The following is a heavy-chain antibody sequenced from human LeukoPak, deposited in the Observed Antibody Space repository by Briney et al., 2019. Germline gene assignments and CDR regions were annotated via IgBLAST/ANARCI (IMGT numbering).Heavy chain of an antibody. J-gene: IGHJ4*02. V-gene: IGHV1-2*02. D-gene: IGHD1-26*01. CDR3: ARGRDSGSRTYYFDY. Sequence: ASVKVSCEASGYTFTDYYLHWVRQAPGQGLEWLAWISPNSGGTTYAQKFQGRVTLTSDTSITTAYMELNRLRSDDTAVYYCARGRDSGSRTYYFDYWGQGTLVTVSS. CDR2: ISPNSGGT. CDR1: GYTFTDYY.